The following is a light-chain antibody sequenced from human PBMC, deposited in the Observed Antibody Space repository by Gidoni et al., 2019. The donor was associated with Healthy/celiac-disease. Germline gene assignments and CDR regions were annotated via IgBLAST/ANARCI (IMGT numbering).Light chain of an antibody. V-gene: IGLV2-14*01. CDR1: SSDVGRYNY. Sequence: QSALTQPASVSGSPGQSITTSCTGTSSDVGRYNYVSWYQQQPGKTPILMIYEGSKRPSWVSNRFSGSKSGNTASLTISGLQAEDEADYYCSSYTSSSTDVFGTGTKVTVL. CDR3: SSYTSSSTDV. CDR2: EGS. J-gene: IGLJ1*01.